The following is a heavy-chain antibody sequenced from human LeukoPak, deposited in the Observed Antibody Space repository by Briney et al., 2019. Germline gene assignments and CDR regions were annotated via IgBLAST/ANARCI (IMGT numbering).Heavy chain of an antibody. CDR2: ISGSGGST. Sequence: PGRSLRLSCAASGFTFSSSGMSWVRRAPGKGLEWVSAISGSGGSTYYADSVKGRFTISRDNTKNPRYLQTNSLRAEDAAVYYCAKVYNMVRGVIHYWGQGTLVTVSS. J-gene: IGHJ4*02. V-gene: IGHV3-23*01. CDR1: GFTFSSSG. D-gene: IGHD3-10*01. CDR3: AKVYNMVRGVIHY.